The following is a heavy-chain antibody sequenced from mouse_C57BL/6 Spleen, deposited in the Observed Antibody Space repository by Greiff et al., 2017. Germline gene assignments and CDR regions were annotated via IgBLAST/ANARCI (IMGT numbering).Heavy chain of an antibody. CDR1: GFSFNTYA. CDR2: IRSKSNNYAT. CDR3: VRQGYGSSTFAY. V-gene: IGHV10-1*01. J-gene: IGHJ3*01. Sequence: EVMLVESGGGLVQPKGSLKLSCAASGFSFNTYAMNWVRQAPGKGLEWVARIRSKSNNYATYYADSVKDSFTISRDDSESMLYLQMNNLKTEDTAMYYCVRQGYGSSTFAYWGQGTLVTVSA. D-gene: IGHD1-1*01.